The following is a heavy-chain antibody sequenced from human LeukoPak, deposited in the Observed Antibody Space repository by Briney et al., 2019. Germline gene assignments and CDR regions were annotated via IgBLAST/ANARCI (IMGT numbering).Heavy chain of an antibody. J-gene: IGHJ4*02. CDR2: ISISSSYI. V-gene: IGHV3-21*01. D-gene: IGHD3-22*01. Sequence: SGGSLSLSCAASGFTFSSYSMNWVRQAPGKGLEWVSSISISSSYIYYADSVKGRFTISRDNAKNSLYLQMNSLRAEDTAVYYCAREEYYYDSSGYHLFDYWGQGTLVTVSS. CDR3: AREEYYYDSSGYHLFDY. CDR1: GFTFSSYS.